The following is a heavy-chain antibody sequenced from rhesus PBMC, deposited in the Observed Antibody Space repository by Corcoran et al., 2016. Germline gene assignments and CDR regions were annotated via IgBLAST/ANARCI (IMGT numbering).Heavy chain of an antibody. Sequence: QVQLQESGPGVVKPSETLSLTCAVSGGSISDSYRWSWIRQPPGQGLAWIGYIYGSSTNTNYNPSLKSRVTISKDTSKNQFSLKLSSVTAADTAVYYCARDVGYSSGWSVWYFDIWGPGTPITISS. CDR3: ARDVGYSSGWSVWYFDI. D-gene: IGHD6S26*01. CDR2: IYGSSTNT. J-gene: IGHJ2*01. V-gene: IGHV4S10*01. CDR1: GGSISDSYR.